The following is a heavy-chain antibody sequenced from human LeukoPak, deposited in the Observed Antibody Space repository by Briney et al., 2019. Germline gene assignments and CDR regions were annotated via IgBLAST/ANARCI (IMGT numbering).Heavy chain of an antibody. CDR1: GGTFSSYA. J-gene: IGHJ4*02. V-gene: IGHV1-18*01. CDR3: ARYCSGGSCAPSFDY. Sequence: ASVKVSCKASGGTFSSYAISWVRQAPGQGLEWMGWISDYNGNTNYAQKLQGRVTMTTDTSTSTAYMELRSLRSDDTAVYYCARYCSGGSCAPSFDYWGQGTLVTVSS. CDR2: ISDYNGNT. D-gene: IGHD2-15*01.